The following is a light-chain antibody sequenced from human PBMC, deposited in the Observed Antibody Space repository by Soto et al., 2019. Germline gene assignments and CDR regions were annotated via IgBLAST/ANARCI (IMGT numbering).Light chain of an antibody. Sequence: EIVLTQSPGTLSLSPGERATLSRRASQSVSSSYLAWYQQKPGQAPRLLIYGASTRATGIPARFSGSGSGTDFTLSISRLEPEDFAVYYCQYYDDSMWTFGQGNKVDIK. CDR2: GAS. V-gene: IGKV3-20*01. J-gene: IGKJ1*01. CDR3: QYYDDSMWT. CDR1: QSVSSSY.